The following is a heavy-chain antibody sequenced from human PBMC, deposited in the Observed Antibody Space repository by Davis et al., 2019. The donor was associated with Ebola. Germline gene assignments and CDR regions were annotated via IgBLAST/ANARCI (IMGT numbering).Heavy chain of an antibody. V-gene: IGHV3-43D*03. CDR1: GFTFDDYT. Sequence: GESLKISCAASGFTFDDYTMHWVRQPPGKGLEWLSLITWDAGNTYYADSLKGRFTISRDNSKNSLYLQMNSLRAEDTALYYCVKDRPGAFDFWGQGTLVTVSS. CDR3: VKDRPGAFDF. J-gene: IGHJ4*02. CDR2: ITWDAGNT. D-gene: IGHD3-10*01.